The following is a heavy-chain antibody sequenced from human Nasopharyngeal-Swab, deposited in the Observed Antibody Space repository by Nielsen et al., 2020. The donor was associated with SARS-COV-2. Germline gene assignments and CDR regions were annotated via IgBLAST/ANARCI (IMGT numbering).Heavy chain of an antibody. D-gene: IGHD5-18*01. V-gene: IGHV3-23*01. CDR3: GSWIQVL. CDR2: ISGSGGST. CDR1: GFTFSSYA. Sequence: GESLKISCAASGFTFSSYAMSWVRQALGKGLEWVSAISGSGGSTYYADSVKGRFTISGDNSKNTLYLQMNSLRAEDTAVYYCGSWIQVLWGQGTLVTVSS. J-gene: IGHJ4*02.